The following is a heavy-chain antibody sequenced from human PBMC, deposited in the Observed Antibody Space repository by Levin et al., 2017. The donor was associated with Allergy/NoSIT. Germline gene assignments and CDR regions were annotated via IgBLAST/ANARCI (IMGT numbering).Heavy chain of an antibody. Sequence: NPSETLSLTCTVSGASMNSHYWSWIRQPPGKGLEWIGYIYYNGKPNYNPSLKSRVTISVDTSKNQFSLNMNSVTAADTALYYCARDKSGTYFSFEDWGQGTLVTVSS. CDR2: IYYNGKP. V-gene: IGHV4-59*11. CDR3: ARDKSGTYFSFED. D-gene: IGHD1-26*01. CDR1: GASMNSHY. J-gene: IGHJ4*02.